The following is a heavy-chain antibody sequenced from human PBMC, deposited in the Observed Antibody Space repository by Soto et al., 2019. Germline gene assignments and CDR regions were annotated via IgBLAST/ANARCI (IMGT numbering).Heavy chain of an antibody. V-gene: IGHV1-3*01. Sequence: ASVKVSCKASGYTFTSYAMHWVRQAPGQRLERMGWINAGNGNTKFSQKFQGRFTITRDTSASTVYLELSSLRFEDTAVYYCARVLVGATPVDYWGQGTLVTVSS. D-gene: IGHD1-26*01. J-gene: IGHJ4*02. CDR3: ARVLVGATPVDY. CDR1: GYTFTSYA. CDR2: INAGNGNT.